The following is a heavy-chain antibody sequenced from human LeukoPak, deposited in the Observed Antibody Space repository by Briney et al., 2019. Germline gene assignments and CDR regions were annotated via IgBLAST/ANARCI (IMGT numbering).Heavy chain of an antibody. V-gene: IGHV3-23*01. Sequence: SGGSLRLSCAASGFTFSSYAMNWDRQAPGKGLSSISAISGSGGSTYYADSVKGRFTISRDNSKNTLYLQMNSLRAEDTAVYYCAKDLVDTAMVNVWGQGTLVTVSS. CDR2: ISGSGGST. D-gene: IGHD5-18*01. CDR1: GFTFSSYA. J-gene: IGHJ4*02. CDR3: AKDLVDTAMVNV.